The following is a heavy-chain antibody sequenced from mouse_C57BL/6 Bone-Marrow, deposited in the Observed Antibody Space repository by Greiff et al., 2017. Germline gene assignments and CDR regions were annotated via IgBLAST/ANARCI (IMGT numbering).Heavy chain of an antibody. D-gene: IGHD3-2*02. CDR1: GYTFTDYY. J-gene: IGHJ2*01. CDR3: ARWGQLRDFDY. V-gene: IGHV1-19*01. CDR2: INPYNGGT. Sequence: EVKLQESGPVLVKPGASVKMSCKASGYTFTDYYMNWVKQSHGKSLEWIGVINPYNGGTSYNQTFKGKATLTVDKSSSTAYMELNSLTSEDSAVYCCARWGQLRDFDYWGQGTTLTVSS.